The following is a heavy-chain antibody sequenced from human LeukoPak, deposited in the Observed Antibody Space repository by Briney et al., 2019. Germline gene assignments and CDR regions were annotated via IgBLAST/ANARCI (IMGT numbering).Heavy chain of an antibody. Sequence: ASVKVSCKASGYTFTSYCISWVRQAPGQGLEWMGWISAYNGNTNYAQKLQGRVTMTTDTSTSTAYMELRSLRSDDTAVYYCARVTRSGIYSSSWLFDYWGQGTLVTVSS. CDR1: GYTFTSYC. CDR3: ARVTRSGIYSSSWLFDY. J-gene: IGHJ4*02. D-gene: IGHD6-13*01. V-gene: IGHV1-18*01. CDR2: ISAYNGNT.